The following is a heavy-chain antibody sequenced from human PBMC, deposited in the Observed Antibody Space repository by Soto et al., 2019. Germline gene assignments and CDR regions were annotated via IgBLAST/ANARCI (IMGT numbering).Heavy chain of an antibody. Sequence: GGSLRLSCAASGFTFSSYAMSRVRQAPGKGLECVSVINGRGGSTYYADSVKGRFTISRDNSKNTLCLQMSSLRAEDTAVYYCAKDENYYDSSGYFDYLRQGTLVTVSS. V-gene: IGHV3-23*01. CDR1: GFTFSSYA. CDR2: INGRGGST. J-gene: IGHJ4*02. CDR3: AKDENYYDSSGYFDY. D-gene: IGHD3-22*01.